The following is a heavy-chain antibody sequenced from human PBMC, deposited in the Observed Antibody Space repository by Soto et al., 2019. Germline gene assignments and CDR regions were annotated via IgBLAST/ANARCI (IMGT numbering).Heavy chain of an antibody. CDR2: ISAYNGNT. CDR1: GYTFTGYY. V-gene: IGHV1-18*04. Sequence: ASVKVSCKASGYTFTGYYMHWVRQAPGQGLEWMGWISAYNGNTNYAQKLQGRVTMTTDTSTSIAYMELRSLRSDDTAVYYCARDVVRWPDAFDIWGQGTMVTVSS. D-gene: IGHD4-17*01. CDR3: ARDVVRWPDAFDI. J-gene: IGHJ3*02.